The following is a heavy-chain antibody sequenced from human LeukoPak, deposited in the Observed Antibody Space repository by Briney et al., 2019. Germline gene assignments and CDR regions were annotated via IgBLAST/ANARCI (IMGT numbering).Heavy chain of an antibody. Sequence: GGSLRLSCAAYGFAFSSYSMKWVRQAPGKGLEWVANIKEDGSEKYYVDSVKGRFIISRDNAKNSLYLHMNDLRAEDTAVYYCARDPGDRAIDRWFDPWGQGTLVIVSS. CDR2: IKEDGSEK. J-gene: IGHJ5*02. V-gene: IGHV3-7*03. CDR3: ARDPGDRAIDRWFDP. D-gene: IGHD5-18*01. CDR1: GFAFSSYS.